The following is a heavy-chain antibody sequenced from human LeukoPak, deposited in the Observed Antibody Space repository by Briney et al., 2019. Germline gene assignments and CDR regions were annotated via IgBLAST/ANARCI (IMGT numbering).Heavy chain of an antibody. V-gene: IGHV3-53*01. CDR3: ARARGDYGGDTGPFDY. CDR1: GFTVSSNY. CDR2: IYYGGCP. Sequence: GGSLRLSCAASGFTVSSNYMTWVRQAPGKGLEWVSVIYYGGCPNYANSVKGRFTISRDNSKNTLYLQMNSVRAEDTAFYYCARARGDYGGDTGPFDYWGQGTLVTVSS. D-gene: IGHD4-23*01. J-gene: IGHJ4*02.